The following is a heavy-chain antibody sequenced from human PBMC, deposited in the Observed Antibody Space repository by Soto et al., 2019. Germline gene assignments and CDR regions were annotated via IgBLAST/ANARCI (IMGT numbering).Heavy chain of an antibody. J-gene: IGHJ4*01. CDR3: TTDSYSTIIIVRFDY. Sequence: TGGSLRLSCAASGFTFTNAWINWVRQAPGKGLEWVGRIKSKTDGGTTDYAEPVKGRLAISRDDSNNMVYLQMNSLKIEDTAVYYCTTDSYSTIIIVRFDYWGHGTLVTVSS. CDR1: GFTFTNAW. V-gene: IGHV3-15*07. D-gene: IGHD3-22*01. CDR2: IKSKTDGGTT.